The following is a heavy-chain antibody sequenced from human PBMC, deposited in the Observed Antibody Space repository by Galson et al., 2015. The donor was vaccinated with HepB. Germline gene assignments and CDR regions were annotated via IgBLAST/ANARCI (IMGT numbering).Heavy chain of an antibody. V-gene: IGHV3-21*01. J-gene: IGHJ5*02. D-gene: IGHD2-21*01. CDR2: ISSSSSYI. CDR1: GFTFSSYS. Sequence: SLRLSCAASGFTFSSYSMNWVRQAPGKGLEWVSSISSSSSYIYYADSVKGRFTISRDNAKNSLYLQMNSLRAEDTAVYYCARLAYCGGDCSLPLWFDPWGQGTLVTASS. CDR3: ARLAYCGGDCSLPLWFDP.